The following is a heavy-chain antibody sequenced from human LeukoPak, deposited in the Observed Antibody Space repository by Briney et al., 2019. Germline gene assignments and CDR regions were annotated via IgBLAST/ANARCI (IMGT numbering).Heavy chain of an antibody. CDR1: GGSISSYY. D-gene: IGHD3-10*01. V-gene: IGHV4-59*08. J-gene: IGHJ5*02. Sequence: PSETLSLTCTVSGGSISSYYWSWIRQPPGKGLEWIGYIYYSGSTNYNPSLKSRVTISVDTSKNQFSRKLSSVTAADTAVYYCARHEVRGIESWFDPWGQGTVVTVFS. CDR3: ARHEVRGIESWFDP. CDR2: IYYSGST.